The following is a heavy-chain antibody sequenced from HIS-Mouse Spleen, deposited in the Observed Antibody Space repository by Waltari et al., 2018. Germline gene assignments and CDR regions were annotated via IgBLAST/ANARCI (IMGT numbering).Heavy chain of an antibody. Sequence: QLQLQESGPGLVKPSETLSLTCTVSGGPISSSSYYWGWISQPPGKGLEWIGSIYYSGSTYYNPSLKSRVTISVDTSKNQFSLKLSSVTAADTAVYYCARRRGWFDYWGQGTLVTVSS. V-gene: IGHV4-39*01. CDR3: ARRRGWFDY. CDR2: IYYSGST. J-gene: IGHJ4*02. D-gene: IGHD6-19*01. CDR1: GGPISSSSYY.